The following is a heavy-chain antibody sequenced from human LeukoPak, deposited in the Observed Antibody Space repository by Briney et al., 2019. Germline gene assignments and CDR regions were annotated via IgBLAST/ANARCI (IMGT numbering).Heavy chain of an antibody. CDR2: INPNSGGT. J-gene: IGHJ5*02. D-gene: IGHD2-2*01. CDR1: GYTFTSYA. Sequence: ASVKVSCKASGYTFTSYAFRWVRQAPGQGLEWMGWINPNSGGTNYAQKFQGRVTMTRDTSISTAYMELSRLRSDDTAVYYCARSDQLPTGWFDPWGQGTLVTVSS. CDR3: ARSDQLPTGWFDP. V-gene: IGHV1-2*02.